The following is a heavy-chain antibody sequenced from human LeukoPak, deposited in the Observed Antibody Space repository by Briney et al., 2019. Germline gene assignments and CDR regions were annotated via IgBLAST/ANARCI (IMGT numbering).Heavy chain of an antibody. Sequence: GGSLRLSCAASGFTFSSYWMSWVRQAPGKGLEWVANIKQDGSEKYYVDSVKGRFTISRDNAKNTLYVQINSLRAEDTAVYYCARESSDWFSDAFDIWGQGTVVTVSS. D-gene: IGHD6-19*01. CDR3: ARESSDWFSDAFDI. J-gene: IGHJ3*02. CDR2: IKQDGSEK. CDR1: GFTFSSYW. V-gene: IGHV3-7*01.